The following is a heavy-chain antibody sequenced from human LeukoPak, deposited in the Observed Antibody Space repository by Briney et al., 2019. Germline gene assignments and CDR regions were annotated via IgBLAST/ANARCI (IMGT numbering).Heavy chain of an antibody. Sequence: SQTLSLTCAISGDSVSSNSAAWNWIRQSPSRGLEWLGRTYYRSKWYNDYAVSVKSRITINPDTSKNQFSLKLSPVTAADTAVYYCARGPKRDYVWGSYRPYYFDYWGQGTLVTVSS. CDR2: TYYRSKWYN. D-gene: IGHD3-16*02. J-gene: IGHJ4*02. CDR3: ARGPKRDYVWGSYRPYYFDY. CDR1: GDSVSSNSAA. V-gene: IGHV6-1*01.